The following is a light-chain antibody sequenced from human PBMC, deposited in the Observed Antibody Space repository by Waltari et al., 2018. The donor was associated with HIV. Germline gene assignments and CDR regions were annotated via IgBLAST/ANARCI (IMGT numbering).Light chain of an antibody. V-gene: IGLV2-14*01. CDR2: EVT. J-gene: IGLJ2*01. Sequence: QSALTQPASVSGSPGQSITISCTGASSDVGGYDYVSWYQQHPGNAPKLMIYEVTNRPSGISNRFSGSKSGNTASLTISGLQAEDEADYYCSSYRGSSTLVVFGGGTKLTVL. CDR3: SSYRGSSTLVV. CDR1: SSDVGGYDY.